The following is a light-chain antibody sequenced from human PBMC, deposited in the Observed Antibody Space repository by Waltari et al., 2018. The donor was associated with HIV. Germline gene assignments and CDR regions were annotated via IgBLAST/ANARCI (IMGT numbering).Light chain of an antibody. CDR2: GAS. J-gene: IGKJ1*01. V-gene: IGKV3-20*01. CDR1: QSVSSSY. Sequence: VLTQSPGPLSLYAAERATLPRRASQSVSSSYLVWYQQKPGQAPRLLIYGASSRATGIPDRFSGSGSGTDFTLTISRLEPEDFAVYYCQQYGSSPWTFGQGTKVKIK. CDR3: QQYGSSPWT.